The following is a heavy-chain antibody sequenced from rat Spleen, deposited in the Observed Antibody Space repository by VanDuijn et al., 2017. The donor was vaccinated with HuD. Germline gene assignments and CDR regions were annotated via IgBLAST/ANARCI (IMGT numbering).Heavy chain of an antibody. V-gene: IGHV2-15*01. D-gene: IGHD1-11*01. CDR2: IWGDGST. Sequence: QVQLKESGPGLVQPSQTLSLSCTVSGFSLTTYHVSWVRQPPGKSLVWMGTIWGDGSTNYNSALKSRLSISRDTSKSQVFLKMNSLQTDDTAIYFCTRSYGGYTSNWFAYWGQGTLVTVSS. J-gene: IGHJ3*01. CDR1: GFSLTTYH. CDR3: TRSYGGYTSNWFAY.